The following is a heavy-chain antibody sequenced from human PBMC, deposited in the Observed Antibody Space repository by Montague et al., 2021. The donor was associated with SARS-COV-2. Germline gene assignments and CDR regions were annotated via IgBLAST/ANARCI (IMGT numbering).Heavy chain of an antibody. CDR3: ARLPVDSKYYFDF. V-gene: IGHV6-1*01. CDR2: TYYRSKWHN. J-gene: IGHJ4*02. D-gene: IGHD4-11*01. CDR1: GDSVSSNIAT. Sequence: CAISGDSVSSNIATWNWIRQSPSRGLEWLGRTYYRSKWHNDYAESVKSRITIDPDTSKHQFSLHLNSVTPEDTAVYYCARLPVDSKYYFDFWGQGTLVTVSS.